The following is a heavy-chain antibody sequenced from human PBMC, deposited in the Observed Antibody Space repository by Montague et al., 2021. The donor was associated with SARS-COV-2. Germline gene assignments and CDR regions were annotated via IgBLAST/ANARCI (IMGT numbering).Heavy chain of an antibody. CDR1: GGSLSGYY. J-gene: IGHJ4*02. Sequence: SETLSLTCAVYGGSLSGYYWSWIRQPPGKGLEWVGNIYHSGSTNYNPSLKSRVTISVDTSKNQFSLKLSSVTAADTAVYYCARRSGEITLFGVVWRRAFDYWGQGTLVTVSS. D-gene: IGHD3-3*01. V-gene: IGHV4-34*01. CDR2: IYHSGST. CDR3: ARRSGEITLFGVVWRRAFDY.